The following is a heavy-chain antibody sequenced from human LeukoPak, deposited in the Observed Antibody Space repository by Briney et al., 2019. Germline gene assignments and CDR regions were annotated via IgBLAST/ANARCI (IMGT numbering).Heavy chain of an antibody. CDR3: ARAPPGSYYYYYMDV. V-gene: IGHV4-59*01. CDR1: GGSICSYY. J-gene: IGHJ6*03. CDR2: IYYSGST. Sequence: SETLSLTCTVSGGSICSYYWSWIRQPPGKGLEWVGSIYYSGSTNYNPSLKSRVTISVDTSKNQFSLKLSSVTAADTAVYYCARAPPGSYYYYYMDVWGKGTTVTVSS. D-gene: IGHD3-10*01.